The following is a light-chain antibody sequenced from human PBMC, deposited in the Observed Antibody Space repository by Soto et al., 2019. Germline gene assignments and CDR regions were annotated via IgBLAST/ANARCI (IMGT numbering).Light chain of an antibody. V-gene: IGKV1-5*01. CDR3: QQYFHYPVT. CDR1: QDINNW. CDR2: DVS. Sequence: DVQMTQSPSTLSAFVGDRVTITCRATQDINNWLAWYQQKPGKATRLLIYDVSTLQTGVPSRFTGRGSGTEATLIISSLQPDDVATYYCQQYFHYPVTFGRGTKVDIK. J-gene: IGKJ2*01.